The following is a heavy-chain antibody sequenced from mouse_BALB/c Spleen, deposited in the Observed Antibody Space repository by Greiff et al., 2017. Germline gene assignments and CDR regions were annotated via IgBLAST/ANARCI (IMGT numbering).Heavy chain of an antibody. CDR3: ARRDGSAWFAY. D-gene: IGHD1-1*01. Sequence: VQLKESGPGLVKPSQSLSLTFTVTGYSITSDYAWNWIRQFPGNKLEWMGYISYSGSTSYNPSLKSRISITRDTSKNQFFLQLNSVTTEDTATYYCARRDGSAWFAYWGQATLVTVSA. CDR1: GYSITSDYA. V-gene: IGHV3-2*02. CDR2: ISYSGST. J-gene: IGHJ3*01.